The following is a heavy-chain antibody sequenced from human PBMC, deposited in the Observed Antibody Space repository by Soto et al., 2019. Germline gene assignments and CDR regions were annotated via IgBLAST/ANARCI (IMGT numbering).Heavy chain of an antibody. J-gene: IGHJ3*02. V-gene: IGHV3-15*01. CDR2: IKSKTDGGTT. CDR1: GFTFSNAW. CDR3: TTVTSLLLRFLEWPYGGAFDI. D-gene: IGHD3-3*01. Sequence: KTGGSLRLSCAASGFTFSNAWMSWVRQAPGKGLEWVGRIKSKTDGGTTDYAAPVKGRFTISRDDSKNTLYLQMNSLKTEDTAVYYCTTVTSLLLRFLEWPYGGAFDIWGQGTMVTVSS.